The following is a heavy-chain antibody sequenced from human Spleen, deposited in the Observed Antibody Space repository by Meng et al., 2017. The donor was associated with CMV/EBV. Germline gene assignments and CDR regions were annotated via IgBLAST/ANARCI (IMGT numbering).Heavy chain of an antibody. Sequence: TFGTYGMNRIRQDPGKWMVWVSEMSGEGISKSYEDAGKGRYTISRDNAKKTLDLQMNSLRVEDTAVYFCARAGKTRKYYGETYVFDYWGQGALVTVSS. J-gene: IGHJ4*02. CDR3: ARAGKTRKYYGETYVFDY. CDR2: MSGEGISK. D-gene: IGHD3-10*01. V-gene: IGHV3-74*01. CDR1: TFGTYG.